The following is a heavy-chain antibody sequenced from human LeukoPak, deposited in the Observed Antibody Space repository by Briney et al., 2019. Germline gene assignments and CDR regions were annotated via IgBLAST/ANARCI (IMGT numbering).Heavy chain of an antibody. J-gene: IGHJ6*03. Sequence: SETLSLTCTVSGGSISSYYWSWIQQPPGKGLEWIGYIYYSGSTNYNPSLKSRVTISVDTSKNQFSLKLSSVTAADTAVYYCARERILHHGDYYMDVWGKGTTVTVSS. CDR3: ARERILHHGDYYMDV. D-gene: IGHD4-17*01. CDR1: GGSISSYY. CDR2: IYYSGST. V-gene: IGHV4-59*01.